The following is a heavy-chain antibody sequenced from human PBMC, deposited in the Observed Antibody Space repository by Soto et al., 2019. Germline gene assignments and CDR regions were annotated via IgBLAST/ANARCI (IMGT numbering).Heavy chain of an antibody. J-gene: IGHJ6*03. Sequence: SETLSLTCTVSGGSISSSSYYWGWIRQPPGKGLEWIGSIYYSGSTYYNPSLKSRVTISVDTSKNQFSLKLSSVTAADTAVCYCARELRYFDWLLYRGYYYYYYMDVWGKGTTVTVSS. CDR2: IYYSGST. D-gene: IGHD3-9*01. CDR1: GGSISSSSYY. V-gene: IGHV4-39*01. CDR3: ARELRYFDWLLYRGYYYYYYMDV.